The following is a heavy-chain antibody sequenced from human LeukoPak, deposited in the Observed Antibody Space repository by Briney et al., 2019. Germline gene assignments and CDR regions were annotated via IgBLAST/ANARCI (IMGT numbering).Heavy chain of an antibody. J-gene: IGHJ4*02. D-gene: IGHD3-22*01. CDR3: ARGGDSSYYGDY. Sequence: GGSLRLSCAASGFTFSKYGMHWVRQAPGKGLEWVAVIWSDGSYKNYADSVKGRFSISRDNSKNTLYLQMNSLRADDTAVYYCARGGDSSYYGDYWGQGTLVTVSS. V-gene: IGHV3-33*01. CDR2: IWSDGSYK. CDR1: GFTFSKYG.